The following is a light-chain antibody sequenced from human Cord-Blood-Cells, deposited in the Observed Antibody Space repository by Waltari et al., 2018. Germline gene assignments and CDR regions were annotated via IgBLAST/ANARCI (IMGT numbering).Light chain of an antibody. CDR3: QQYYSTPRT. CDR1: QVVLYSSNNKNY. V-gene: IGKV4-1*01. Sequence: DIVMTQSPDSLAVSLGERATINCNSSQVVLYSSNNKNYLAWYQQKPGQPPKLLIYWASTRESGVPDRFSGSGSGTDFTLTISSLQAEDVAVYYCQQYYSTPRTFGQGTKLEIK. CDR2: WAS. J-gene: IGKJ2*02.